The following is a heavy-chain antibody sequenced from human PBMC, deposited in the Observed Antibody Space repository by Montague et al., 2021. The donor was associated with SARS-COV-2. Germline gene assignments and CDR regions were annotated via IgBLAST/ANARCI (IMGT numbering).Heavy chain of an antibody. Sequence: PALVKPTQTLTLTCTFSGFSLSTSGMCVSWIRQPPGKALEWLALIDWDDDKYYSTSLKTRLTISKDTSKNQVVLTMTNMDLVDTATYYCARSFSIFGVVIIPAYFDYWGQGTLVTVSS. J-gene: IGHJ4*02. CDR1: GFSLSTSGMC. CDR2: IDWDDDK. D-gene: IGHD3-3*01. CDR3: ARSFSIFGVVIIPAYFDY. V-gene: IGHV2-70*01.